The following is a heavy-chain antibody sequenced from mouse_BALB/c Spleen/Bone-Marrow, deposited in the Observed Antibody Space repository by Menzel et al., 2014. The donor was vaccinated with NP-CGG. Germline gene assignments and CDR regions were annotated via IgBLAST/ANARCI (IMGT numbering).Heavy chain of an antibody. CDR3: ARSYNSFDF. CDR1: GYSFTGYN. V-gene: IGHV1-39*01. CDR2: VDPYYGAT. Sequence: VQLQQSGPELEKPGASVKISCKASGYSFTGYNMNWVKQYNGQSLEWIGNVDPYYGATTYNQKFKGKATLTVDKSSSTAYMQLERLTSEDSAVYYCARSYNSFDFWGQGTLSQSPQ. J-gene: IGHJ2*01.